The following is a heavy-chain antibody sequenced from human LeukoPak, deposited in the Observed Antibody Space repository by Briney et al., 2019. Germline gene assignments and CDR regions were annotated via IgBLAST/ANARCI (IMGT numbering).Heavy chain of an antibody. CDR1: GFTFSSYW. CDR2: IKHDGSEM. CDR3: ASAAGPFDH. V-gene: IGHV3-7*01. D-gene: IGHD6-13*01. J-gene: IGHJ4*02. Sequence: AGGSLRLSCTASGFTFSSYWMSWVRQAPGKGPEWVANIKHDGSEMYFMDSVKGRFTISRDNAKNSLYLQMSSLRAEDTAVYYCASAAGPFDHWGQGTLVTVSS.